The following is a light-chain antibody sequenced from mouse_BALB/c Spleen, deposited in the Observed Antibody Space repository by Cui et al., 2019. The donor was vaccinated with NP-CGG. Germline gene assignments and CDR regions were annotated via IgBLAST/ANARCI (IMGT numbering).Light chain of an antibody. CDR1: TGAVTTSNY. CDR3: ALWYSNHWV. CDR2: GTN. V-gene: IGLV1*01. J-gene: IGLJ1*01. Sequence: AVVTQEFALTISPGETVTLTCRSSTGAVTTSNYANWVQEKPDHFFTGLIGGTNNRAPGVPARFSGSLIGDKAALTITGAQTEDEAIYFCALWYSNHWVFGGGTKLTGL.